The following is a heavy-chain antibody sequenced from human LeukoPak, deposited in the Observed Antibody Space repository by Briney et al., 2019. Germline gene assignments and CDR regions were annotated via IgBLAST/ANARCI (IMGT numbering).Heavy chain of an antibody. Sequence: SETLSLTCTVSGGSISSYYWSWIRQPAGQGLEWIGRIYTSGSTNYNPSLKSRVTMSVDTSKNQFSLKLSSVTAADTAVYYCAREGEVVVAPHYGMDVWGQGTTVTVSS. CDR1: GGSISSYY. CDR3: AREGEVVVAPHYGMDV. V-gene: IGHV4-4*07. D-gene: IGHD2-15*01. CDR2: IYTSGST. J-gene: IGHJ6*02.